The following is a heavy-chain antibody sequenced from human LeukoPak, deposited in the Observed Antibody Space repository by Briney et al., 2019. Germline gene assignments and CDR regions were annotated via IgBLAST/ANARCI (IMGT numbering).Heavy chain of an antibody. D-gene: IGHD2-2*01. J-gene: IGHJ3*02. Sequence: SVKVSCKASGGTFSSYAISWVRQAPGQGLEWMGRIIPIFGTANYAQKFQGRVTITTDESTSTAYMELSSLRFEDTAVYYCARDRRRIVPAAIMDAFDIWGQGTMVTVSS. CDR3: ARDRRRIVPAAIMDAFDI. V-gene: IGHV1-69*05. CDR2: IIPIFGTA. CDR1: GGTFSSYA.